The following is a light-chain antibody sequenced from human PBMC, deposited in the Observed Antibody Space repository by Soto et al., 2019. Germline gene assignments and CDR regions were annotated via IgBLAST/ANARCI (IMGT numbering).Light chain of an antibody. CDR1: QSVSSIS. Sequence: EIVLTQSPGTLSLSPGERATLSCRASQSVSSISLAWYQQKPGQAPRLLMYGASSRATGIPDRFSGSGSGTDFPLTISRIEPEDSAVYYCQQYGSSPWTFGQGTKVEI. CDR2: GAS. CDR3: QQYGSSPWT. J-gene: IGKJ1*01. V-gene: IGKV3-20*01.